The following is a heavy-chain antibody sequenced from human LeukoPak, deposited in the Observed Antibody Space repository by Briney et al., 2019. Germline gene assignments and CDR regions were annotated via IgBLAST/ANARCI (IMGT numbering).Heavy chain of an antibody. J-gene: IGHJ4*02. CDR3: ARVRYYDSSGYSYYFDY. V-gene: IGHV1-69*04. CDR1: GGTFSSYA. D-gene: IGHD3-22*01. Sequence: SVKVSCKASGGTFSSYAVSWVRQAPGQGLEWTGRIIPILGIANYAQKFQGRVTITADKSTSTAYMELSSLRSEDTAVYYCARVRYYDSSGYSYYFDYWGQGTLVTVSS. CDR2: IIPILGIA.